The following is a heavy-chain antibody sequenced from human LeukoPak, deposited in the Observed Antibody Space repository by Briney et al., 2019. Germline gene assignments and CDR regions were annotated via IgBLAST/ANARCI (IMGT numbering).Heavy chain of an antibody. D-gene: IGHD4-17*01. J-gene: IGHJ4*02. V-gene: IGHV1-69*13. CDR2: IIAIFGTA. CDR3: ASSGHDYGDYPDSY. CDR1: GGTFSSYA. Sequence: ASVKVSCKASGGTFSSYAISWVRQAPGQGLEWMGGIIAIFGTANYAQKFQGRVTITADESTSTAYMELSSLRSEDTAVYYCASSGHDYGDYPDSYWGQGTLVTVSS.